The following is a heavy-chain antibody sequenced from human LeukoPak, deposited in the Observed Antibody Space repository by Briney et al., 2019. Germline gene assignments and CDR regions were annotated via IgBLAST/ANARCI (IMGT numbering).Heavy chain of an antibody. D-gene: IGHD3-22*01. V-gene: IGHV3-30*02. CDR1: GFTFNSYG. CDR3: AKDTKRYYYDSSGYFDY. CDR2: IRYDGSNK. J-gene: IGHJ4*02. Sequence: GGSLRLSCAASGFTFNSYGMHWVRQAPGKGLEWVTFIRYDGSNKYYADSVKGRFTISRDNSKNTLYLQMNSLRAEDTAVYYCAKDTKRYYYDSSGYFDYWGQGTLVTVSS.